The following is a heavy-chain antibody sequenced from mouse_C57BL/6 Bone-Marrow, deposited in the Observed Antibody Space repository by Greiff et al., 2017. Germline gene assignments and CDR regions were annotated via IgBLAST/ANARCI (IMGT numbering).Heavy chain of an antibody. V-gene: IGHV5-6*01. J-gene: IGHJ3*01. CDR1: GFTFSSYG. CDR3: ARLGGAWFAY. CDR2: ISSGGSYT. Sequence: EVQVVESGGDLVKPGGSLKLSCAASGFTFSSYGMSWVRQTPDMRLEWVATISSGGSYTYYPDSVKGRFTISRDNAKNTLYLQMSSLKSEDTAMYYCARLGGAWFAYWGQGTLVTVSA.